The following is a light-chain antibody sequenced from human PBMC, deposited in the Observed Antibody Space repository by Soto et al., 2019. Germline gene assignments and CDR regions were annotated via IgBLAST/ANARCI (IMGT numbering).Light chain of an antibody. Sequence: DIQMTQSPSTLSASVGDRVTISCRASQSISSWLAWYQQKPGKAPKLLIYAASTLQSGVPSRFSGSGYGTEFTLTIRSLQPDDFATDCCQHYGGMWTFGQGTKVDIK. CDR1: QSISSW. CDR2: AAS. V-gene: IGKV1-5*01. CDR3: QHYGGMWT. J-gene: IGKJ1*01.